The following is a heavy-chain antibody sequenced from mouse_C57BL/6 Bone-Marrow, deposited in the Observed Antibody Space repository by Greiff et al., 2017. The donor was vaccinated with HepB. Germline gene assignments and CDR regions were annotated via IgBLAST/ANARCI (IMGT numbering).Heavy chain of an antibody. CDR2: ISSGSSTI. CDR3: AFYYYGSPFAY. D-gene: IGHD1-1*01. V-gene: IGHV5-17*01. J-gene: IGHJ3*01. CDR1: GFTFSDYG. Sequence: EVMLVESGGGLVKPGGSLKLSCAASGFTFSDYGMHWVRQAPEKGLEWVAYISSGSSTIYYADTVKGRFTISRDNAKNTLFLQMTSLRSEDTAMYYCAFYYYGSPFAYWGQGTLVTVSA.